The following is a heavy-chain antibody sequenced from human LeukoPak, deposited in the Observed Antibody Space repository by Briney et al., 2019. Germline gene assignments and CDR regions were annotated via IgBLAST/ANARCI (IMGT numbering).Heavy chain of an antibody. J-gene: IGHJ4*02. D-gene: IGHD5-18*01. CDR2: IRPSGST. CDR1: GYTFTSYY. V-gene: IGHV1-46*01. CDR3: AREGPETYNFDF. Sequence: ASVKVSCKASGYTFTSYYIHWVRQAPGQGLEYMGIIRPSGSTAYAQKFQGRVTMTRDTSTSAVYMELSSLRFEDTAVYYCAREGPETYNFDFWGQGTQATVSS.